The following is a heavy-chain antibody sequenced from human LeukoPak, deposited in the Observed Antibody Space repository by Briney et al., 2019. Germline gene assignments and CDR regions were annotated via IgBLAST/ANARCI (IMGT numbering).Heavy chain of an antibody. V-gene: IGHV4-31*03. CDR3: ARYDNLAAAGPEVNWFDP. D-gene: IGHD6-13*01. J-gene: IGHJ5*02. Sequence: SETLSLTCTVSGGSISSGGYYWSWLRQRPGKGLEWFVYIYYSGRTYYNPSLKGRVTISVDPSKNQISLKLSSVTAADTAVYYWARYDNLAAAGPEVNWFDPWGQGTLVTVSS. CDR1: GGSISSGGYY. CDR2: IYYSGRT.